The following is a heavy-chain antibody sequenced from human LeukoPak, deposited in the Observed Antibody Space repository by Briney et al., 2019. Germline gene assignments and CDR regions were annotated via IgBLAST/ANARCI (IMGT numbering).Heavy chain of an antibody. J-gene: IGHJ4*02. V-gene: IGHV3-53*01. CDR2: IYSGGST. D-gene: IGHD2-15*01. CDR3: ARGYCSGGSCSYFDY. CDR1: GFTVSSNY. Sequence: GGSLRLSCAASGFTVSSNYMSWVRQAPGKGLEWVSVIYSGGSTYYADSVKGRFTISRDNSKNTLHLQMNSLRAEDTAVYYCARGYCSGGSCSYFDYWGQGTLVTVSS.